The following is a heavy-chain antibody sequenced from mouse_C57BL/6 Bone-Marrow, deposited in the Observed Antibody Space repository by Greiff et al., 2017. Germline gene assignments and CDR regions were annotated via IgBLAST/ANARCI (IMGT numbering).Heavy chain of an antibody. CDR2: IYPGSGST. CDR3: ARQGWLRREFAY. D-gene: IGHD2-2*01. J-gene: IGHJ3*01. V-gene: IGHV1-55*01. Sequence: QVQLQQSGAELVKPGASVKMSCKASGYTFTSYWITWVKQRPGQGLEWIGDIYPGSGSTNYNEKFKGKATLTVDTSSSTAYMQLSSLTSEDSAVYYCARQGWLRREFAYWGQGTLVTVSA. CDR1: GYTFTSYW.